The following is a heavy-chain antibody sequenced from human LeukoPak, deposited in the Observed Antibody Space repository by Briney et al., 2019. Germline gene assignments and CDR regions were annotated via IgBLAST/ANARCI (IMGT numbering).Heavy chain of an antibody. CDR3: ARGSTVDTVATPLKY. V-gene: IGHV1-8*01. J-gene: IGHJ4*02. Sequence: ASVTVSCKASGYTFTSYDINWVRPATGQGLEWMGWMNPKSGNRGYAQKFQGRVTMTRSTSVSTAYMELSSLRSEDTAVYYCARGSTVDTVATPLKYWGQGTLVTVSS. CDR2: MNPKSGNR. CDR1: GYTFTSYD. D-gene: IGHD5-12*01.